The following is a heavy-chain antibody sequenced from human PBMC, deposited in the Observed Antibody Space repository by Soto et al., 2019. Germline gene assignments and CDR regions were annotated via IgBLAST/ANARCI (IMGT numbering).Heavy chain of an antibody. V-gene: IGHV3-23*01. CDR2: ISGGGGSA. D-gene: IGHD5-18*01. CDR3: ANPSWIQLWVKGESVDY. J-gene: IGHJ4*02. Sequence: EVQLLESGGGLVQPGGSLRLSCEASGFTFSSYAMSWVRQAPGKGLVWVSAISGGGGSAYYADSVKGRFTISRDNSKNTLYLQMNSLRAEDTAVYYCANPSWIQLWVKGESVDYWGQGTLVTVSS. CDR1: GFTFSSYA.